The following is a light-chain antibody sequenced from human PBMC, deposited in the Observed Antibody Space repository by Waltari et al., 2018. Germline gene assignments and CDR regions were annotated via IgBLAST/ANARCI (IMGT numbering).Light chain of an antibody. J-gene: IGLJ1*01. Sequence: QSALTQPPSASGSPGQSVTISCPGTSSDVGGYNYVSWYQQHPGKAPKLMIYEVSKRPSGVPDRFSGSKSGNTASLTVSGLQAEDEADYYCSSYAGSTLFGTGTKVTVL. CDR3: SSYAGSTL. CDR2: EVS. V-gene: IGLV2-8*01. CDR1: SSDVGGYNY.